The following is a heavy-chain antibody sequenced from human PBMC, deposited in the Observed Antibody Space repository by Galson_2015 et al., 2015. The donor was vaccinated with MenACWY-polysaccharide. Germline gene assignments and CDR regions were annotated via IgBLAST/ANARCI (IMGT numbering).Heavy chain of an antibody. V-gene: IGHV2-5*02. CDR1: GFSLSTSGVG. Sequence: PALVKPTQTLTLTCTFSGFSLSTSGVGVGWIRQPPGKALEWLALIYWDDDKRYSPSLKSRLTITKDTSKNQVVLTMTNMDPVDTATYYCAHRRSIAAPGGNWFDPWGQGTLVTVSS. J-gene: IGHJ5*02. CDR3: AHRRSIAAPGGNWFDP. CDR2: IYWDDDK. D-gene: IGHD6-6*01.